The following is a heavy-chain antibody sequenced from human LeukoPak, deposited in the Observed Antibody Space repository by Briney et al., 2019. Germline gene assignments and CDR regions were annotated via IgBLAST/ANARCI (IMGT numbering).Heavy chain of an antibody. Sequence: GGSLRLSCAASGFTFSSYAMSWVRQAPGRGLEWVSAISGSGGSTYYADSVKGRFTISRDNSKNTLYLQMNSLRAEDTAVYYCAKDQVSYYGSGSYYNQDYWGQGTLVTVSS. CDR1: GFTFSSYA. V-gene: IGHV3-23*01. CDR2: ISGSGGST. J-gene: IGHJ4*02. D-gene: IGHD3-10*01. CDR3: AKDQVSYYGSGSYYNQDY.